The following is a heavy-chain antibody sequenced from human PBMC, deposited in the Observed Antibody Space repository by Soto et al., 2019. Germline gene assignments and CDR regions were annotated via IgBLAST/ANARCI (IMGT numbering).Heavy chain of an antibody. CDR3: ARDLDGDYYFDY. Sequence: QVQLQESGPGLVKPSETLSLTCTVSGGSISSYYWSWIRQPPGKGLEWIGYIYYSGSTNYTPSLKSRVTISVDTSKNQFSLKLSSVTAADTAVYYCARDLDGDYYFDYWGQGTLVTVSS. CDR1: GGSISSYY. D-gene: IGHD4-17*01. V-gene: IGHV4-59*01. J-gene: IGHJ4*02. CDR2: IYYSGST.